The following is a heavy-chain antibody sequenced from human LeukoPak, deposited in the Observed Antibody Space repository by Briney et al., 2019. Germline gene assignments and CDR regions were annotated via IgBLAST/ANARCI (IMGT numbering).Heavy chain of an antibody. CDR3: ARDRTVVWKDYYYYMDV. D-gene: IGHD3-16*01. CDR2: MNPSSGNT. CDR1: GYTFTSYD. Sequence: ASVKVSCKASGYTFTSYDINWVRQATGQGLEWMGWMNPSSGNTGYAQKFQGRVTMTRNMSTSTVYMELSSLRSEDTAVYYCARDRTVVWKDYYYYMDVWGKGTTVTVSS. V-gene: IGHV1-8*01. J-gene: IGHJ6*03.